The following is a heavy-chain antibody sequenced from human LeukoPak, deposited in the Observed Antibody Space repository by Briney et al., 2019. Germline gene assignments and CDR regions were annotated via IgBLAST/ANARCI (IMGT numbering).Heavy chain of an antibody. V-gene: IGHV4-59*01. D-gene: IGHD6-19*01. CDR1: GGSISSYY. Sequence: ASETLSLTCTVSGGSISSYYWNWIRQPPGKGLEWIGYIYYSGNTNYNPSLKSRVTISLDTSKNQFSLKLSSVTAADTAVYYCAREMGSGSEFDYWGQGTPVTVSS. J-gene: IGHJ4*02. CDR3: AREMGSGSEFDY. CDR2: IYYSGNT.